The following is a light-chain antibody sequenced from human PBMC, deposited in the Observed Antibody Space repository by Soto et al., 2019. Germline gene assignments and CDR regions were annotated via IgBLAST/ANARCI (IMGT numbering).Light chain of an antibody. CDR3: QQRQYSPPIT. CDR1: LNVNSY. J-gene: IGKJ5*01. CDR2: DAS. V-gene: IGKV3-11*01. Sequence: VLTQSPTTLSLSPGERATLSCRASLNVNSYLAWYQQKPGQAPRLLIYDASNRAAGIPARFSGSGSGTDFTLTMSSLEPEDFAIYYCQQRQYSPPITLGQGPRLQIK.